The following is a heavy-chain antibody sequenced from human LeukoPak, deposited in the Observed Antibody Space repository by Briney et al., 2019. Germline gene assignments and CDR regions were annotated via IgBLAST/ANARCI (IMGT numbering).Heavy chain of an antibody. J-gene: IGHJ5*02. Sequence: ASVTVSCRASGYTFTVFYIHWVRQALGQGLEWMGRINPNSGATNYAQKFQGRVTMTRDTSISTVYMELSGLRSDDTAVYFCARLNTDPWGQGTLVTVSS. V-gene: IGHV1-2*02. CDR3: ARLNTDP. CDR1: GYTFTVFY. CDR2: INPNSGAT.